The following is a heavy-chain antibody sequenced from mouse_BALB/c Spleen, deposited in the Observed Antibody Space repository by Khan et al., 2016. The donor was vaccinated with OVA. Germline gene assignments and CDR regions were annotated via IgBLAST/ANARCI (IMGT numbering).Heavy chain of an antibody. CDR1: GYSFTTDYA. CDR3: ARVYGGDFDY. V-gene: IGHV3-2*02. CDR2: ISYSGNT. Sequence: EVKLEESGPGLVKPSQSLSLTCTVTGYSFTTDYAWNWIRQFPGNKLEWMVYISYSGNTKYNPSLKSRISITRDTSKNQFFLQLKSVTTEDTARYYCARVYGGDFDYWGQGTTLTVSS. D-gene: IGHD1-1*01. J-gene: IGHJ2*01.